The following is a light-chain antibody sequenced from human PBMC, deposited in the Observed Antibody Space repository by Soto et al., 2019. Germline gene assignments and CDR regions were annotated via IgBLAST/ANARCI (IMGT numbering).Light chain of an antibody. J-gene: IGKJ4*01. CDR3: QQLNPDPVT. CDR1: QGISRY. V-gene: IGKV1-9*01. CDR2: AAS. Sequence: GDRGTITCRASQGISRYLAWYQQKPGRAPQLLISAASTLQSGVPSRFSGSGSGTHFTLVISSLQPEDFATYYCQQLNPDPVTFGGGTKVDIK.